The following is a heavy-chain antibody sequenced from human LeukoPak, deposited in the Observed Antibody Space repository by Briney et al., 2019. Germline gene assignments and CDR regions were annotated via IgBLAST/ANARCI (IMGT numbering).Heavy chain of an antibody. CDR3: ARDRGTTTAPAVPSWFDP. J-gene: IGHJ5*02. CDR1: GGSINSDSYY. V-gene: IGHV4-61*02. CDR2: IHITGSR. Sequence: PSETLSLTCTVSGGSINSDSYYWTWLRQPAGLGLEWIGRIHITGSRKYNPSLASRVTISVDTSKNQFSLRLSSVTAADTAVYYCARDRGTTTAPAVPSWFDPWGQGTLVTVSS. D-gene: IGHD1-26*01.